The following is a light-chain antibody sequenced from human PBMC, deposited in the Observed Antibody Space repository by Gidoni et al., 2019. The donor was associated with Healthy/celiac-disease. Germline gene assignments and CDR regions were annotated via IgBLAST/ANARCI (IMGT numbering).Light chain of an antibody. J-gene: IGKJ5*01. CDR2: GAS. CDR1: QSVSSN. V-gene: IGKV3-15*01. CDR3: QQYNNWPPLP. Sequence: EIVMTQSPATLSVSPGESATLSCRASQSVSSNVAWYQQKPGQAPRLLIYGASPRSTGIPARFSGSGSGPEFTLTISSLQSEDFAVYYCQQYNNWPPLPFGQGTRLEIK.